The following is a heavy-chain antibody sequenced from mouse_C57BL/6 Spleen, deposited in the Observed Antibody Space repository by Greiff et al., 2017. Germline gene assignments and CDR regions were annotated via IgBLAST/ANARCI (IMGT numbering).Heavy chain of an antibody. CDR3: TRSTMVTTRNYAMDY. CDR2: ISSGGDDI. Sequence: EVKLMESGEGLVKPGGSLKLSCAASGFTFSSYAMSWVRQTPEKRLEWVAYISSGGDDIYDADTVKGRFTISRDNARNTLYLQMSSLKSEDTAMYYCTRSTMVTTRNYAMDYWGQGTSVTVSS. J-gene: IGHJ4*01. CDR1: GFTFSSYA. V-gene: IGHV5-9-1*02. D-gene: IGHD2-2*01.